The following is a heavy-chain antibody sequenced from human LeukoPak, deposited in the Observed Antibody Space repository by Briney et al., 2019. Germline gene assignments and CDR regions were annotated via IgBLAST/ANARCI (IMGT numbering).Heavy chain of an antibody. V-gene: IGHV4-61*01. CDR2: IYHSGST. D-gene: IGHD5-18*01. CDR3: ASHVDTAMVFGY. J-gene: IGHJ4*02. Sequence: SETLSLTCTVSGGSVSSGSYYWSWIRQPPGKGLEWIGEIYHSGSTNYNPSLKSRVTISVDKSKNQFSLKLSSVTAADTAVYYCASHVDTAMVFGYWGQGTLVTVSS. CDR1: GGSVSSGSYY.